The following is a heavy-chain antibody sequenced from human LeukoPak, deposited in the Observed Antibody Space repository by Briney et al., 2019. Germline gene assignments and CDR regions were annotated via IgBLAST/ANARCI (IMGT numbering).Heavy chain of an antibody. CDR1: GYTFTGYY. CDR3: ALNTGGNDY. V-gene: IGHV1-18*04. Sequence: ASVKVSCKASGYTFTGYYMHWVRQAPGQGLEWMGWISAYNGNTNYAQKLQGRVTMTTDTSTSTAYMGLRSLRSDDTAVYYCALNTGGNDYWGQGTLVTVSS. CDR2: ISAYNGNT. J-gene: IGHJ4*02. D-gene: IGHD3-16*01.